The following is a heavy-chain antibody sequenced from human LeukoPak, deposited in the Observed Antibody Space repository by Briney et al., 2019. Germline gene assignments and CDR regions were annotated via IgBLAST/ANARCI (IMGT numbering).Heavy chain of an antibody. CDR1: GGSFSGYY. CDR3: ARLYYYDSSGYGPFDY. D-gene: IGHD3-22*01. CDR2: INHSGST. J-gene: IGHJ4*02. Sequence: PSETLSLTCAVYGGSFSGYYWSWIRQPPGKGLEWIGEINHSGSTNYNPSLKSRVTISVDTSKNQFSLKLSSVTAADTAVYYCARLYYYDSSGYGPFDYWGQGTLVTVSS. V-gene: IGHV4-34*01.